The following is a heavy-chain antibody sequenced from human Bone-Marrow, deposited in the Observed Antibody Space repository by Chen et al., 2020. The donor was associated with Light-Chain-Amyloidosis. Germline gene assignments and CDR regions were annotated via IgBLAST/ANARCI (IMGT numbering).Heavy chain of an antibody. D-gene: IGHD1-1*01. CDR2: ISSNSGSI. CDR3: VKSLIHSRYLYHYYMDV. CDR1: GFTFNDYA. Sequence: EVQLVESGGGLVQPGSSLRLSCAASGFTFNDYAMSWVRQGPGKGLEWVSGISSNSGSIGYADSVKGRFSISRDNAKNYLHLQMNSLRPEDTALYYCVKSLIHSRYLYHYYMDVWGKGTTVIVSS. J-gene: IGHJ6*03. V-gene: IGHV3-9*01.